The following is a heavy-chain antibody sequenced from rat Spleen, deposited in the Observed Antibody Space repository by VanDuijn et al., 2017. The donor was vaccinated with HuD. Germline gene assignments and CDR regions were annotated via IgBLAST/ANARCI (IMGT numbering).Heavy chain of an antibody. V-gene: IGHV5-31*01. CDR1: GFTFNNYW. CDR2: ITNTGGST. Sequence: EVQLVESGGGLVQPGRSLKLSCVASGFTFNNYWMTWIRQAPGKGLEWVASITNTGGSTYYPDSVKGRFTISRDNAKSTLYLQMNSLRSEDTATYHCTTVHDNWFAYWGQGTLVTVSS. CDR3: TTVHDNWFAY. J-gene: IGHJ3*01.